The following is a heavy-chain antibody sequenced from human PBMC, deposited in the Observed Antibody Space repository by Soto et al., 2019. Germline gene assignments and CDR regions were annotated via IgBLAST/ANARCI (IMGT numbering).Heavy chain of an antibody. J-gene: IGHJ4*02. CDR1: GFTFSSYA. D-gene: IGHD3-16*01. V-gene: IGHV3-23*01. CDR3: AKGWGSYPNRFDY. CDR2: ISGSGSST. Sequence: EVQLLESGGGLVQPGGSLRLSCAASGFTFSSYAMNWVRQAPGKGLEWVSAISGSGSSTYYADSVKGRFTISRDNAKNPRYLQMNSLRAEDTGGYHCAKGWGSYPNRFDYRGQGTLVTLSS.